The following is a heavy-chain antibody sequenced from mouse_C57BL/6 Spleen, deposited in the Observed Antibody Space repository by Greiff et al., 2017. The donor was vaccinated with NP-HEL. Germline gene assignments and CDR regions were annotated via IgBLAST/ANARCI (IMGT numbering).Heavy chain of an antibody. CDR2: INYDGSST. V-gene: IGHV5-16*01. D-gene: IGHD2-1*01. CDR1: GFTFSDYY. J-gene: IGHJ2*01. Sequence: DVHLVESEGGLVQPGSSMKLSCTASGFTFSDYYMAWVRQVPEKGLEWVANINYDGSSTYYLDSLKSRFIISRDNAKNILYLQMSSLKSEDTATYYCARDQDGKGFDYWGQGTTLTVSS. CDR3: ARDQDGKGFDY.